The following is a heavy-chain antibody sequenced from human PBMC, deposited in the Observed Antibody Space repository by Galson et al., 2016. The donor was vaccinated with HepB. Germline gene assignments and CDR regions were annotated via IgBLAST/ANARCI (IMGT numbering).Heavy chain of an antibody. CDR3: AGASNGYISY. CDR1: GIIFSRHP. D-gene: IGHD5-24*01. CDR2: INESGSSR. V-gene: IGHV3-23*01. Sequence: SLRLSCAVSGIIFSRHPMSWVRQAPGKGLEWVVDINESGSSRNYADSVKGRFTISRDNLKNTLYLEMNSLRAEDTAVYYCAGASNGYISYWGQGTLVTVSS. J-gene: IGHJ4*02.